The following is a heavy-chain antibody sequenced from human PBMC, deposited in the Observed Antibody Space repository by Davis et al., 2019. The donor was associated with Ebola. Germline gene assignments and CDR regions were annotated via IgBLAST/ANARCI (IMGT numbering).Heavy chain of an antibody. CDR2: IYSGGST. Sequence: GESLKISCAASGFTVSSNYMSWVRQAPGKGLEWVSVIYSGGSTYYADSVKGRFTISRDNSKNTLYLQMNSLRAEDTAVYYCAREKGWGSGWYRGHSWFDPWGQGTLVTVSS. CDR1: GFTVSSNY. J-gene: IGHJ5*02. V-gene: IGHV3-53*01. D-gene: IGHD6-19*01. CDR3: AREKGWGSGWYRGHSWFDP.